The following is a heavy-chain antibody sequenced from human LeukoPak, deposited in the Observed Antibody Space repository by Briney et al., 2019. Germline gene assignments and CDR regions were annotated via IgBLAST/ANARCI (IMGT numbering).Heavy chain of an antibody. J-gene: IGHJ4*02. V-gene: IGHV3-30-3*01. Sequence: GGSLRLSCAASRFTFSSYAMHWVRQAPGKGLEWVAVISYDGSNKYYADSVKGRFTISRDNSKNTLYLQMNSLRAEDTAVYYCARASNYYFDYWGQGTLVTVSS. CDR1: RFTFSSYA. CDR2: ISYDGSNK. CDR3: ARASNYYFDY. D-gene: IGHD4/OR15-4a*01.